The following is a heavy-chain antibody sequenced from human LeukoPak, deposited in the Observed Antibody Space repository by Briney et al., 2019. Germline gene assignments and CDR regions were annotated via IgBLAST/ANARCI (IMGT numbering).Heavy chain of an antibody. D-gene: IGHD5-18*01. CDR2: IYTSGST. CDR1: DGSISSYY. J-gene: IGHJ6*03. V-gene: IGHV4-4*07. CDR3: ARSGRGYTYGTYYYYMDV. Sequence: PSETLSLTCTVSDGSISSYYWSWIRQPAGKGLEWIGRIYTSGSTKYNPSLKSRVTMSVETSKNQFSLKMTSVTAADTAVYFCARSGRGYTYGTYYYYMDVWGKGTTVTVS.